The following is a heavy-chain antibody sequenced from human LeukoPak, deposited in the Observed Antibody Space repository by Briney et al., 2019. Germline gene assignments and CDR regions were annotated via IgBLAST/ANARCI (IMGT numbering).Heavy chain of an antibody. CDR2: ISSSSSYI. Sequence: GGSLRLSCAASGFTFSTYTLNWVRQAPGKGLEWVSSISSSSSYIYYADSVKGRFTISRDNAKNLLYLQMNNLRAEDTAVYYCARKKITVAGSFDYWGQGSLVTVSS. CDR1: GFTFSTYT. J-gene: IGHJ4*02. V-gene: IGHV3-21*01. CDR3: ARKKITVAGSFDY. D-gene: IGHD6-19*01.